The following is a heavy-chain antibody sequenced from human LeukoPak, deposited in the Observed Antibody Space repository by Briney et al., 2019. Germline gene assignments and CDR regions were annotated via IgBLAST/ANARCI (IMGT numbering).Heavy chain of an antibody. V-gene: IGHV3-21*01. CDR3: ARGQSYGWFDP. D-gene: IGHD5-18*01. J-gene: IGHJ5*02. CDR2: ISGSSSYI. CDR1: GFSFSSYG. Sequence: GGSLRLSCAASGFSFSSYGINWVRQAPGKGLEWVSSISGSSSYIYYADSVKGRFTISRDSAQNSLYLQMNSLRAEDTAVYYCARGQSYGWFDPWGQGTLVTVSS.